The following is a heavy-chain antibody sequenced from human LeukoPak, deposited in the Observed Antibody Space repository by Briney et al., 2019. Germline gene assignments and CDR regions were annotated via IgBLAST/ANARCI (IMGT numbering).Heavy chain of an antibody. CDR2: ISYDGSNK. Sequence: PGGSLRLSCAASGFTFSSYGMHWVRQAPGKGLEWVAVISYDGSNKYYADSVKGRFTISRDNSKNTLYLQMNSLRAEDTAVYYCAKVYGTTVTTGGDYWGQGTLVTVSS. CDR3: AKVYGTTVTTGGDY. D-gene: IGHD4-17*01. J-gene: IGHJ4*02. CDR1: GFTFSSYG. V-gene: IGHV3-30*18.